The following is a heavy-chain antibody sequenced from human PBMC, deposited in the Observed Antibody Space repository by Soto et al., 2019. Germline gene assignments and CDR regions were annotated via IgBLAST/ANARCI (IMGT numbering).Heavy chain of an antibody. V-gene: IGHV1-3*05. J-gene: IGHJ4*02. CDR1: GYTFTGYA. CDR2: INAGNGNT. Sequence: QVQLVQSGAEEKKPGASVQVSCKASGYTFTGYAMHWVRQAPGQRLEWMGWINAGNGNTKYSQKFQGRVTITRDTSASAAYMELSSLSSEDTAVYYCARAVAVAADFDYWGQGTLVTVCS. D-gene: IGHD6-19*01. CDR3: ARAVAVAADFDY.